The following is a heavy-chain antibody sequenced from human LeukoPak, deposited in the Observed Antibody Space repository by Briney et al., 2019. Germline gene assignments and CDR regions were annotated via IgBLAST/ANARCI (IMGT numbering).Heavy chain of an antibody. J-gene: IGHJ4*02. Sequence: PSETLSLTCIVSGGSISSYYWSWIRQPPGKGLEWIGYIYYTGSTNYNPSLKSRVTMFEDKSKNQFSLRLYFVTVADTAVYYCARHFAYSSSSYFDYWGQGSLVTVSS. CDR3: ARHFAYSSSSYFDY. CDR2: IYYTGST. CDR1: GGSISSYY. V-gene: IGHV4-59*08. D-gene: IGHD6-6*01.